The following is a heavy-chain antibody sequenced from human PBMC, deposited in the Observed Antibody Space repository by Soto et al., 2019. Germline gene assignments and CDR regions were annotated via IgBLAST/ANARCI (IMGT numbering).Heavy chain of an antibody. V-gene: IGHV6-1*01. CDR1: WDSVSSNTVA. CDR2: TYYRSEWNY. Sequence: SQTLSLTCVISWDSVSSNTVAWNWIRQSPSRGLEWLGRTYYRSEWNYNFAVSLRGRITIKPDTSKNQFSLQLNSVTPDDTAVYLCARASTPFHFDSWGQGALVTVSS. CDR3: ARASTPFHFDS. J-gene: IGHJ4*02.